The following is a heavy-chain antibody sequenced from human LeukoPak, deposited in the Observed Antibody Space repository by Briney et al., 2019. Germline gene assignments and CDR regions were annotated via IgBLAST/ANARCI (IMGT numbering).Heavy chain of an antibody. CDR3: AREYYDFWSGYYPPYYFDY. V-gene: IGHV3-21*01. Sequence: PGGSLRLSCVASGFTFSSYSMNWVRQAPGKGLEWVSSISSSSSYIYYADSVKGRFTISRGNAKNSLYRQMNSLRAEDTAVYYCAREYYDFWSGYYPPYYFDYWGQGTLVTVSS. CDR2: ISSSSSYI. D-gene: IGHD3-3*01. CDR1: GFTFSSYS. J-gene: IGHJ4*02.